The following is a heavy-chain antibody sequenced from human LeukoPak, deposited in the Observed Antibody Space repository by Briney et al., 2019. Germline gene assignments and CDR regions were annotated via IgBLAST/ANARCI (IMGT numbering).Heavy chain of an antibody. D-gene: IGHD3-9*01. V-gene: IGHV3-48*02. CDR1: GFSFSGHW. CDR3: ARDRDWAFDI. CDR2: ITSSGTTI. J-gene: IGHJ3*02. Sequence: GGSLRLSCAASGFSFSGHWMNWVRQPPGKGLEWVSYITSSGTTIYADSVKGRFTISRDNAKNSLFLQMNSLRDEDTAVYFCARDRDWAFDIWGQGTMVTVSS.